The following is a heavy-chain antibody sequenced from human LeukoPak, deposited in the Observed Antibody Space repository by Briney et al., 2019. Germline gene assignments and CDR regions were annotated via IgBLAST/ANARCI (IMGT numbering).Heavy chain of an antibody. CDR1: GGSISSSSYY. CDR3: ATSANYGDNSGYFDY. V-gene: IGHV4-39*01. Sequence: PSETLSLTCTVSGGSISSSSYYWGWIRQPPGRGLEWLGSFDYSGSTYYNPSLKSRVTISVDTSKNQFSLKLSSVTAADTAVYYCATSANYGDNSGYFDYWGQGTLVTVSS. D-gene: IGHD4-23*01. J-gene: IGHJ4*02. CDR2: FDYSGST.